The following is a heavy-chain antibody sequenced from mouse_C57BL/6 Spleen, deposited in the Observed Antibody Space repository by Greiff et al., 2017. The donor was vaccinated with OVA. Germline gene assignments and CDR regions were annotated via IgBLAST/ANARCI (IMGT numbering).Heavy chain of an antibody. Sequence: QVHVKQSGAELVKPGASVKISCKASGYAFSSYWMNWVKQRPGKGLEWIGQIYPGDGDTNYNGKFKGKATLTADKSSSTAYMQLSSLTSEDSAVYFCARKTTVVFDYWGQGTTLTVSS. CDR2: IYPGDGDT. D-gene: IGHD1-1*01. CDR1: GYAFSSYW. J-gene: IGHJ2*01. V-gene: IGHV1-80*01. CDR3: ARKTTVVFDY.